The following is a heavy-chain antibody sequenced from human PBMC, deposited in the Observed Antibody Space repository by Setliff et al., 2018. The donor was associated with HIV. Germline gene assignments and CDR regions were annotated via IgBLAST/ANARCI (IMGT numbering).Heavy chain of an antibody. V-gene: IGHV3-48*02. CDR2: IGSSNHGI. D-gene: IGHD3-10*01. CDR3: ASFYGDYGY. Sequence: GRSLRLSCAASGFTFSKTCMTWVRQAPGKGLDWVAHIGSSNHGIHYTASVQGRFTVSRDNANNLLFLQMNNLRDEDTAVYYCASFYGDYGYWGHGTQVTVSS. J-gene: IGHJ4*01. CDR1: GFTFSKTC.